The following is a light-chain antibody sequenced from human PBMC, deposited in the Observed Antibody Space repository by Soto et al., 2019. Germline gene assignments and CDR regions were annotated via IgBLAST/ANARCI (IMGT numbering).Light chain of an antibody. CDR3: QQRNAWPPVT. J-gene: IGKJ5*01. CDR2: GAF. V-gene: IGKV3-11*01. Sequence: PGERATLSCRASPSVTTFLAWYQQKPGQAPRLLIYGAFNRATGIPARFSGSGSGTDFTLTISSLEPEDSAVYYCQQRNAWPPVTFGQGTRLEI. CDR1: PSVTTF.